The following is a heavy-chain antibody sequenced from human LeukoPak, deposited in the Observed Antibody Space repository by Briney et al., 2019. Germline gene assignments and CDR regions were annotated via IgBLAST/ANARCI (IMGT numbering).Heavy chain of an antibody. CDR1: GGSISSGDYY. CDR2: IYHSGST. D-gene: IGHD2-15*01. V-gene: IGHV4-39*07. Sequence: PSETLSLTCTVSGGSISSGDYYWAWIRQPPGKGLEWLGSIYHSGSTYYNPSLKSRVTISVDTSKNQFSLKLSSVTAADTAVYYCARKNNCSGGSCHVSSWFDPWGQGILVTVSS. J-gene: IGHJ5*02. CDR3: ARKNNCSGGSCHVSSWFDP.